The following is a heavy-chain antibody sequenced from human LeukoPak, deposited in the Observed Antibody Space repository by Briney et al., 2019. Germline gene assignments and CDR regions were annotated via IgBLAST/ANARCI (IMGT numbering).Heavy chain of an antibody. Sequence: PSETLSLTCAVYGGSFSGYYWSWIRQPPGKGLEWIGEINHSGSTNYNPSLKSRVTISVDTSKNQFSLKLSSVTAADTAVYYCARVQGSSWYRNWFDPWGQGTLVTVSS. D-gene: IGHD6-13*01. J-gene: IGHJ5*02. V-gene: IGHV4-34*01. CDR2: INHSGST. CDR3: ARVQGSSWYRNWFDP. CDR1: GGSFSGYY.